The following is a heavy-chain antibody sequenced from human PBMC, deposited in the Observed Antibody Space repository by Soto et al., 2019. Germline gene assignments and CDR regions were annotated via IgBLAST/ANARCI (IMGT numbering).Heavy chain of an antibody. D-gene: IGHD6-13*01. CDR3: AKVMIDGYSSSWYLDY. Sequence: LRLSCAASGFTFSSYGMHWVRQAPGKGLEWVAVISYDGSNKYYADSGKGRFTISRDNSKNTLYLQMNSLRAEDTAVYYCAKVMIDGYSSSWYLDYWGQGTLVTVSS. V-gene: IGHV3-30*18. J-gene: IGHJ4*02. CDR1: GFTFSSYG. CDR2: ISYDGSNK.